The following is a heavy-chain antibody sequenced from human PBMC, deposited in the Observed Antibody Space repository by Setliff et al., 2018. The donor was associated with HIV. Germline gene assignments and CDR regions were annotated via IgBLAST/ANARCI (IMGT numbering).Heavy chain of an antibody. Sequence: ASVKVSCKASDYIFTSFHITWVRQAPGQGLEWVGRINVYNGHTTYAQKFQGRVTMTRTTSISTAYMELSSLRSEDTAVYYCARGAYYGSGSYYDSRYWGQGTLVTVSS. V-gene: IGHV1-8*01. CDR1: DYIFTSFH. J-gene: IGHJ4*01. CDR2: INVYNGHT. D-gene: IGHD3-10*01. CDR3: ARGAYYGSGSYYDSRY.